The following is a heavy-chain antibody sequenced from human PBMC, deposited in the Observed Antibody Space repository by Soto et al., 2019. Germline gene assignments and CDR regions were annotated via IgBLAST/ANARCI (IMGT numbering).Heavy chain of an antibody. CDR3: AKDPYSSSSNIDY. D-gene: IGHD6-13*01. J-gene: IGHJ4*02. CDR2: IWYDGSNK. V-gene: IGHV3-30*02. CDR1: GFTFSSYG. Sequence: GGSLRLSCAASGFTFSSYGMHWVRQAPGKGLEWVAVIWYDGSNKYYADSVKGRFTISRDNSKNTLYLQVNSLRAEDTAVYYCAKDPYSSSSNIDYWGQGTLVTVSS.